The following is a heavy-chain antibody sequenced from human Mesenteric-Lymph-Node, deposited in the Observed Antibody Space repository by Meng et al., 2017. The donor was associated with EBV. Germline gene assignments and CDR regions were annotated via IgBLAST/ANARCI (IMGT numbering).Heavy chain of an antibody. Sequence: VLRVRSGAYVKKPGSSVKVSCRASGGTFTFDAVTWGRQAPGQGPEWLGGIIPIFARTHYAENFQGRVTITADESTSTAYMELSGLRSEDTAVYYCARPTGEYCSGGSCYFDLWGQGTLVTVSS. CDR2: IIPIFART. J-gene: IGHJ4*01. CDR1: GGTFTFDA. CDR3: ARPTGEYCSGGSCYFDL. V-gene: IGHV1-69*01. D-gene: IGHD2-15*01.